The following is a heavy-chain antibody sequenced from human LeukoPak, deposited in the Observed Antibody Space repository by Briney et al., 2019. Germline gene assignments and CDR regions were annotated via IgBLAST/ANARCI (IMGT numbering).Heavy chain of an antibody. Sequence: PSETLSLTCTVSGGSISSYYWSWIRQPPGKGLERIGYIYYSGSTNYNPSLKSRVTISVDTSKNQFSLRLSSVTAADTAVYYCARQEIGLRSFDPWGQGTLVTVSS. CDR2: IYYSGST. CDR3: ARQEIGLRSFDP. J-gene: IGHJ5*02. V-gene: IGHV4-59*08. CDR1: GGSISSYY. D-gene: IGHD3/OR15-3a*01.